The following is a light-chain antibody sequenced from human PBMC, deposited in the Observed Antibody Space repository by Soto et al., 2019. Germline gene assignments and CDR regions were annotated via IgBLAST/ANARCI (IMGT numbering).Light chain of an antibody. Sequence: DIQMTQSPSTRSASVGDRVTMTCRASQSISNSLAWYQQKPGKAPKLLIYRASALQSGVPSRFSGSGSGTEFTLTIDSLQPDDFATYYCQQYNGYSTWTFGQGTKVDNK. J-gene: IGKJ1*01. CDR1: QSISNS. CDR3: QQYNGYSTWT. V-gene: IGKV1-5*03. CDR2: RAS.